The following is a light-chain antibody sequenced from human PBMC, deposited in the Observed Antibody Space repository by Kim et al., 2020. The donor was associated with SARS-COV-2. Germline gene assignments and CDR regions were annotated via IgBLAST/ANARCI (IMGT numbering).Light chain of an antibody. CDR1: SSTIGAGYD. Sequence: VNISCTGGSSTIGAGYDGHWYQHLPGTAPKLLIYDNDRRRSGVPDRFSGSRSGTSASLAITGLQAEDEADYYCQSFDISLSTSKVFGGGTQLTVL. CDR3: QSFDISLSTSKV. J-gene: IGLJ2*01. V-gene: IGLV1-40*01. CDR2: DND.